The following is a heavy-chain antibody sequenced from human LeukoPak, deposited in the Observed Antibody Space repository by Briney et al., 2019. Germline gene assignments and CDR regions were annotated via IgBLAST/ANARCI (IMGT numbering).Heavy chain of an antibody. J-gene: IGHJ4*02. CDR3: ASGAAARGDY. Sequence: SETLSLTCAVSGGSISSGGYSWSWIRQPPGKGLEWIGEINHSGSTNYNPSLKSRVTISVDTSKNQFSLKLSSVTAADTAVYYCASGAAARGDYWGQGTLVTVSS. CDR1: GGSISSGGYS. V-gene: IGHV4-34*01. D-gene: IGHD6-6*01. CDR2: INHSGST.